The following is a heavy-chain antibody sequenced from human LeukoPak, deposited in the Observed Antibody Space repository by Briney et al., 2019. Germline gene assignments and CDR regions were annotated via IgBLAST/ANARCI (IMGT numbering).Heavy chain of an antibody. CDR2: ISGDGGST. V-gene: IGHV3-43*02. CDR3: AKDTGSSGRHDYFDY. D-gene: IGHD2-15*01. Sequence: GGSLRLSCAASGFTFDDYAMHWVRQAPGKGLEWVSLISGDGGSTYYAVSVKGRFTISRDNSKNSLYLQMNSLRTEDTALYYCAKDTGSSGRHDYFDYWGQGTLVTVSS. J-gene: IGHJ4*02. CDR1: GFTFDDYA.